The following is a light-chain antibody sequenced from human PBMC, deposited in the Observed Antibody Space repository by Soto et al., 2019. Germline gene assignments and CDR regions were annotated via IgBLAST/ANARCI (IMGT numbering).Light chain of an antibody. CDR2: NVN. Sequence: QSVLTQSASVSVSPGQSITISCTGTSSDVGNYNYVSWYQQHPGEVPKLIIFNVNNRPSGVSNRFSGSKSGNTASLTISGLQAEDEADYYCRSFTSSTTYVFGTGTKLTVL. CDR3: RSFTSSTTYV. J-gene: IGLJ1*01. CDR1: SSDVGNYNY. V-gene: IGLV2-14*01.